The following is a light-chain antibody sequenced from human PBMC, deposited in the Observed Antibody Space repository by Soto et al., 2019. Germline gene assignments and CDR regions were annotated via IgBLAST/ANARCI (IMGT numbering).Light chain of an antibody. Sequence: DIQMTQSPSSLSASVGDRVTITCRASQSIRKCLNWYQHKPGKAPMLLIDAASSLQGGVPSRFSGSGSGTDFTLTISSLQPEDFATYYCQQSYTSPWTFGQGTKVEIK. CDR3: QQSYTSPWT. CDR2: AAS. J-gene: IGKJ1*01. V-gene: IGKV1-39*01. CDR1: QSIRKC.